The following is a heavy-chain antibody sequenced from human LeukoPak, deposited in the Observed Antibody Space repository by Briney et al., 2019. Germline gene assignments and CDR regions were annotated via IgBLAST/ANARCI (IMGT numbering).Heavy chain of an antibody. D-gene: IGHD3-10*01. V-gene: IGHV1-2*02. CDR3: ARTNQRGNGSPFDP. Sequence: ASVKVSCKASGYTFTGYYMHWVRQAPGQGLEWMGWINPNSGGTNYAQQFQGRLTMTRDTSISTVYMELSSLRSEDTAVYYCARTNQRGNGSPFDPWGQGTLVTVSS. CDR1: GYTFTGYY. CDR2: INPNSGGT. J-gene: IGHJ5*02.